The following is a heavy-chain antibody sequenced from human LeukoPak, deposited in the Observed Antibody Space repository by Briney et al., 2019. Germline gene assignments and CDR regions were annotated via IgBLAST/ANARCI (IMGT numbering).Heavy chain of an antibody. Sequence: ASVKVSCKASGYTFTGYYMHWVRQAPGQGLEWMGWINPNSGDTNYAQKFQGRVTMTRDTSITTAYMEMSRLRSDDTAVYYCARDQWYSSGWYDYWGQGTLVTVSS. CDR2: INPNSGDT. CDR1: GYTFTGYY. D-gene: IGHD6-19*01. V-gene: IGHV1-2*02. CDR3: ARDQWYSSGWYDY. J-gene: IGHJ4*02.